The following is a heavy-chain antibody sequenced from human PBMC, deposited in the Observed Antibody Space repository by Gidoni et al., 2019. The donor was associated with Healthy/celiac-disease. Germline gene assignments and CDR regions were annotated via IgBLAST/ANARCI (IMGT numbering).Heavy chain of an antibody. CDR2: IIPIFGTA. CDR3: ARGRAAPRPGDRGYWYFDL. V-gene: IGHV1-69*01. J-gene: IGHJ2*01. Sequence: QVQLVQSGAEVKKPGSSVKVSCKASGGTFSSYAISWVRQAPGQGLEWMGGIIPIFGTANYAQKFQGRVTITADESTSTAYMELSSLRSEDTAVYYCARGRAAPRPGDRGYWYFDLWGRGTLVTVSS. CDR1: GGTFSSYA. D-gene: IGHD7-27*01.